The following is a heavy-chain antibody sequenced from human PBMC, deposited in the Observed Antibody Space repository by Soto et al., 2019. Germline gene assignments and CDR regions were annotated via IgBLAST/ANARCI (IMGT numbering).Heavy chain of an antibody. CDR2: ISGSGGNT. Sequence: EVQLLESGGHLVQPGGSLRLSCAASGFTFSSYAINWVRQAPGKGLEWVSSISGSGGNTYYADSVKGRFSISRDNSENPLYLQMNSLRAKATAVYYCAKDRYFDIVTGYVYYNYGMDVWGQGTTVTVSS. CDR1: GFTFSSYA. J-gene: IGHJ6*02. V-gene: IGHV3-23*01. CDR3: AKDRYFDIVTGYVYYNYGMDV. D-gene: IGHD3-9*01.